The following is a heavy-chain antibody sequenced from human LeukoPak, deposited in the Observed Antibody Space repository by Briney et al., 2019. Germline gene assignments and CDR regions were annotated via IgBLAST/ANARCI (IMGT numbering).Heavy chain of an antibody. CDR3: ARGSAISVRTHDS. V-gene: IGHV6-1*01. J-gene: IGHJ5*01. CDR2: TYYRSKWSN. D-gene: IGHD2-21*01. CDR1: GDSFSSNSAA. Sequence: SQTLSLTCAISGDSFSSNSAAWNWIRQSPSRGLEWLGRTYYRSKWSNDYAVSVKSRITINPDTSKNQFSLQLNSVTPEDTAVYYCARGSAISVRTHDSWGQGTLVTVSS.